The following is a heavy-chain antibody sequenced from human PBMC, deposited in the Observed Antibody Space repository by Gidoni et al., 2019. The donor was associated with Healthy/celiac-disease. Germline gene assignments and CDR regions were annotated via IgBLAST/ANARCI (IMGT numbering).Heavy chain of an antibody. CDR1: GFTFSSYG. J-gene: IGHJ6*02. CDR2: ISYDGSNE. CDR3: AKTLEQLVPPYYYYYGMDV. Sequence: QVQLVESGGGVVQPGRSLRLSCAASGFTFSSYGMQWVRQAPGKGLEWVAVISYDGSNEYYADSVKGRFTISRDNSKNTLYLQMNSLRAEDTAVYYCAKTLEQLVPPYYYYYGMDVWGQGTTVTVSS. D-gene: IGHD6-6*01. V-gene: IGHV3-30*18.